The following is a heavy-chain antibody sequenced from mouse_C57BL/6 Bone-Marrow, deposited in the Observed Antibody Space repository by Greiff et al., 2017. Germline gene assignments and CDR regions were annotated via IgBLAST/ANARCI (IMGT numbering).Heavy chain of an antibody. CDR1: GYSITSDY. CDR2: ISYSGST. J-gene: IGHJ2*01. Sequence: VQLQQSGPGLAKPSQTLSLTCSVTGYSITSDYWNWIRKFPGNKLEYMGYISYSGSTYYNPSLKSRTSITRDTSKNQYYLQLNSVTTEDTATYYCARCPITTVVGGYFDYWGQGTTLTVSS. D-gene: IGHD1-1*01. V-gene: IGHV3-8*01. CDR3: ARCPITTVVGGYFDY.